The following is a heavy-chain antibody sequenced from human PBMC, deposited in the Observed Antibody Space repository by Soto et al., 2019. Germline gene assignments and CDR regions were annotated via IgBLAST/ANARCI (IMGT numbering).Heavy chain of an antibody. CDR3: ARDKPQDSSGYYGAFDI. CDR1: GGTFSSYA. Sequence: SVKVSCKASGGTFSSYAISWVRQAPGQGLEWMGGTIPIFGTANYAQKFQGRVTITADESTSTAYMELSSLRSEDTAVYYCARDKPQDSSGYYGAFDIWAQGTTVTVSS. V-gene: IGHV1-69*13. CDR2: TIPIFGTA. D-gene: IGHD3-22*01. J-gene: IGHJ3*02.